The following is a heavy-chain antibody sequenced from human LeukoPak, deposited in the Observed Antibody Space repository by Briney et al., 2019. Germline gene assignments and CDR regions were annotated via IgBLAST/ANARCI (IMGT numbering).Heavy chain of an antibody. CDR1: GFTFSSYG. CDR2: ISYDGSNK. J-gene: IGHJ4*02. D-gene: IGHD2-15*01. Sequence: GGSLRLSCAASGFTFSSYGMHWVRQAPGKGLEWVAVISYDGSNKYYADSVKGRFTISRDNSKNTLYLQMNSLRAEDTAVYYCAKDLSPLLDYWGQGTLVTVSS. CDR3: AKDLSPLLDY. V-gene: IGHV3-30*18.